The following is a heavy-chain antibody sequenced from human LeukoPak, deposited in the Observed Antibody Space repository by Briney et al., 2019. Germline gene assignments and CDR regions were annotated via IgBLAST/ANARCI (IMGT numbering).Heavy chain of an antibody. Sequence: SETLSLTCTVSAGSISRSNYYWGWIRQPPGKGLEWIGSIYYSGSTYYNPSLKSRVTISVDTSKNEFSLNLTSVTAADTAVYYCASHPVGVTWGANFDYWGQGTLVTVSS. CDR1: AGSISRSNYY. CDR2: IYYSGST. D-gene: IGHD3-16*01. CDR3: ASHPVGVTWGANFDY. J-gene: IGHJ4*02. V-gene: IGHV4-39*01.